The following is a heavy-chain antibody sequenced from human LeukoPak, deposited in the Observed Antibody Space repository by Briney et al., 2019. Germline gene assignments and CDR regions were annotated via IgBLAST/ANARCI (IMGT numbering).Heavy chain of an antibody. Sequence: ASVKVPCKASGYTFTGYYMHWVRQAPGQGLEWMGRINPNSGGTNYAQKFQGRVTMTRDTSISTAYMELSRLRSDDTAVYYCARDDGLVAAGGDYWGQGTLVTVSS. J-gene: IGHJ4*02. CDR1: GYTFTGYY. V-gene: IGHV1-2*02. D-gene: IGHD1-26*01. CDR3: ARDDGLVAAGGDY. CDR2: INPNSGGT.